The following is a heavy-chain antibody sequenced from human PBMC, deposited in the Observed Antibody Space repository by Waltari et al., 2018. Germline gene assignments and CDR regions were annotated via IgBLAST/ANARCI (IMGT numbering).Heavy chain of an antibody. CDR2: MSYSGAT. CDR1: GVSITSNRHY. V-gene: IGHV4-39*01. Sequence: QLQLQESGPRLVKPSETLSLTCSVSGVSITSNRHYWGWNRQPPGQGLEWSGTMSYSGATYSSPSLQSRVTISRDTSKNQLSLKLGSVTAADTAIYYCATYIGASIGTAAFDVWGQGTKVTVSS. J-gene: IGHJ3*01. D-gene: IGHD5-12*01. CDR3: ATYIGASIGTAAFDV.